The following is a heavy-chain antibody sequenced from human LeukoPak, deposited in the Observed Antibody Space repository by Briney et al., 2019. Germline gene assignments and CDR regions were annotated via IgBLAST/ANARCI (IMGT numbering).Heavy chain of an antibody. V-gene: IGHV3-30*03. CDR1: GFTFSSYG. CDR3: ARQWIQEPFDP. J-gene: IGHJ5*02. D-gene: IGHD5-18*01. CDR2: ISYDGSNK. Sequence: PGGSLRLSCAASGFTFSSYGMHWVRQAPGKGLEWVAVISYDGSNKYYADSVKGRFTISRDNSKNTLYLQMNSLRAEDTAVYYCARQWIQEPFDPWGQGTLVTVSS.